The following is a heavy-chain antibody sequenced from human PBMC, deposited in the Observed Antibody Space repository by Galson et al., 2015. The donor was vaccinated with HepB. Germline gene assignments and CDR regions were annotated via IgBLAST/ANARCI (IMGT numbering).Heavy chain of an antibody. Sequence: LRLSCAASGFTFSSYAMSWVRQAPGKGLEWVSAISGSGGSTYYADSVKGRFTISRDNSKNTLYLQMNSLRAEDTAVYYCAKLFVGYDFWSGYYAFDIWGQGTMVTVSS. D-gene: IGHD3-3*01. V-gene: IGHV3-23*01. CDR3: AKLFVGYDFWSGYYAFDI. CDR1: GFTFSSYA. CDR2: ISGSGGST. J-gene: IGHJ3*02.